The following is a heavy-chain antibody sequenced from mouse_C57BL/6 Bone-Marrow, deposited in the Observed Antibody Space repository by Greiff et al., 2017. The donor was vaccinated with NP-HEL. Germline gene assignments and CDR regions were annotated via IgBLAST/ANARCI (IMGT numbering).Heavy chain of an antibody. D-gene: IGHD2-5*01. CDR3: ARRSYYSNPFDY. J-gene: IGHJ2*01. CDR2: IYPRSGNT. CDR1: GYTFTSYG. Sequence: LVESGAELARPGASVKLSCKASGYTFTSYGISWVKQRTGQGLEWIGEIYPRSGNTYYNEKFKGKATLTADKSSSTAYMELRSLTSEDSAVYFCARRSYYSNPFDYWGQGTTLTVSS. V-gene: IGHV1-81*01.